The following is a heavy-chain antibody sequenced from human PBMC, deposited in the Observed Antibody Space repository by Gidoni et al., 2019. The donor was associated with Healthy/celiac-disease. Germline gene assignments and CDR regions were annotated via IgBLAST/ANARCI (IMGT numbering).Heavy chain of an antibody. Sequence: EVQLLESGGGLVQPGGSLRLSCAASGFTFSSYAMRWVRQAPGKGLEWVSAISGSGGSTYYADSVKGRFTISRDNSKNTLYLQMNSLRAEDTAVYYCAKSNYDFWSGYYSGGIFDYWGQGTLVTVSS. J-gene: IGHJ4*02. CDR1: GFTFSSYA. V-gene: IGHV3-23*01. CDR3: AKSNYDFWSGYYSGGIFDY. D-gene: IGHD3-3*01. CDR2: ISGSGGST.